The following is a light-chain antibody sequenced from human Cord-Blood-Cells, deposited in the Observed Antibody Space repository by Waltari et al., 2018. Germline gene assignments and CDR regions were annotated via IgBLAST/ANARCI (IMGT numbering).Light chain of an antibody. J-gene: IGLJ3*02. CDR2: DVS. Sequence: QPALTPPASASGSPGQSITISCTGTSSDVGGYNSVSWYQQHPGKAPKLMIYDVSNRPSRVSNRFSGSKSGNTASLTISGLQAEDEADYYCSSYTSSSTWVFGGGTKLTVL. CDR3: SSYTSSSTWV. V-gene: IGLV2-14*01. CDR1: SSDVGGYNS.